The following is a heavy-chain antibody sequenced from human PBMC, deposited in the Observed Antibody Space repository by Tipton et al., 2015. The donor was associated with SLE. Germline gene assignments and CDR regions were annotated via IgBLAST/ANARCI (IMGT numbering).Heavy chain of an antibody. V-gene: IGHV3-9*01. CDR1: GFTFDDYA. CDR2: ISWNSGSI. Sequence: SLRLSCAASGFTFDDYAMHWVRQAPGKGLEWVSGISWNSGSIGYADSVKGRFTISRDNAKNSLYLQMNSLRAEDTALYYCAKDVVSQSRSAFDIWGQGTLVPFSS. J-gene: IGHJ3*02. D-gene: IGHD2-8*02. CDR3: AKDVVSQSRSAFDI.